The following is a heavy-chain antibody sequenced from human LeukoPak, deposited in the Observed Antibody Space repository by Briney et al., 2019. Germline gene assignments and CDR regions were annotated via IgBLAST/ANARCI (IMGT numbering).Heavy chain of an antibody. Sequence: ASVKVSCKVSGYTLTELSMHRVRQAPGKGLEWMGGFDPEDGETIYAQKFQGRVTMTEDTSTDTAYMELSSLRSEDTAVYYCATPRIFGAVIIVPWAFDIWGQGTMVTVSS. CDR2: FDPEDGET. D-gene: IGHD3-3*01. J-gene: IGHJ3*02. CDR1: GYTLTELS. V-gene: IGHV1-24*01. CDR3: ATPRIFGAVIIVPWAFDI.